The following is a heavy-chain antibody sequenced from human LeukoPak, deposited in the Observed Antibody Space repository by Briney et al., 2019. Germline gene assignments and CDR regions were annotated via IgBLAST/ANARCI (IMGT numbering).Heavy chain of an antibody. V-gene: IGHV5-51*01. Sequence: GESLKISCQGSGYSFASHWIDWVRQMPGKGLEWMGIIYAGDSDTRYSPSFQGQVTVSADKSISTAYLQWSSLKASDTAMYYCAGRNYYDSGIDYWGQGTLVTVSS. CDR2: IYAGDSDT. CDR1: GYSFASHW. D-gene: IGHD3-10*01. CDR3: AGRNYYDSGIDY. J-gene: IGHJ4*02.